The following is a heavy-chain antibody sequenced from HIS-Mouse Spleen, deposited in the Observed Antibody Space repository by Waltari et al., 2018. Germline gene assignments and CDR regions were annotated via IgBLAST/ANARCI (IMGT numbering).Heavy chain of an antibody. CDR2: ISSSSSYI. CDR3: ARDQGGPAGYYGMDV. Sequence: LSCAASGFTFSSYSMNWVRQAPGKGLEWVSSISSSSSYIYYADSVKGRFTISRDNAKNSLYLQMNSLRAEDTAVYYCARDQGGPAGYYGMDVWGQGTTVTVSS. V-gene: IGHV3-21*01. CDR1: GFTFSSYS. J-gene: IGHJ6*02. D-gene: IGHD6-25*01.